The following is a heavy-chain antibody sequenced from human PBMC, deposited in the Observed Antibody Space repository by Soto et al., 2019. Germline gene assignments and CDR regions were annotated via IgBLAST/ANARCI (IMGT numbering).Heavy chain of an antibody. V-gene: IGHV3-30*18. CDR1: GFTFSSYG. Sequence: HPGGSLRLSCAASGFTFSSYGMHWVRQAPGKGLEWVAVISYDGSNKYYADSVKGRFTISRDNSKNTLYLQMNSLRAEDTAVYYCAKGYGDYVLEYYYYMDVWGKGTTVTVSS. D-gene: IGHD4-17*01. CDR2: ISYDGSNK. J-gene: IGHJ6*03. CDR3: AKGYGDYVLEYYYYMDV.